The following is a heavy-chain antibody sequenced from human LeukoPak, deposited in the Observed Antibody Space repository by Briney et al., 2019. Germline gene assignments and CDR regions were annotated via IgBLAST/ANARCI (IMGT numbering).Heavy chain of an antibody. CDR1: GFTVSSNY. CDR3: ARDNSSSWYGWFDP. D-gene: IGHD6-13*01. V-gene: IGHV3-66*01. CDR2: IYSGGST. Sequence: GGSLRLSCAASGFTVSSNYMSWVRQAPGKGLEWVSVIYSGGSTYYADSVKGRFTISRDNSKNTLYLQMNSLRAEDTAVYYCARDNSSSWYGWFDPWGRGTLVTVSS. J-gene: IGHJ5*02.